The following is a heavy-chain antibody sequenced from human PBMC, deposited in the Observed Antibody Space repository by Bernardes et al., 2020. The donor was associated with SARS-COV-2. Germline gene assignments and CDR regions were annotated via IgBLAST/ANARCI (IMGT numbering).Heavy chain of an antibody. J-gene: IGHJ5*02. Sequence: TVYLISTLSGGSISSSRYYLGWLRPPPGKGLEWLGSIYYSGSTYYNPSLKSRVTISVDTSKNQFSLKLSSVTAADTAVYYCSRHHPGFLEWTNWFDPWGQGTLVTVSS. CDR2: IYYSGST. CDR1: GGSISSSRYY. V-gene: IGHV4-39*01. CDR3: SRHHPGFLEWTNWFDP. D-gene: IGHD3-3*01.